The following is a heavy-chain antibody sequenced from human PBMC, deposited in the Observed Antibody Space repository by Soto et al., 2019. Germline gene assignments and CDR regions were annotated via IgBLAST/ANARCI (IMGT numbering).Heavy chain of an antibody. Sequence: EVQLLESGGGLVQPGVSPRLSCAASGFTFSSYAMSWVRQAAGKRLEWVSSISAVGDRVYYADSVKGRFTVSRDNSKNTLYLQVSSLRAEDTAVYYCAKSRDAYNFYFYYGMDVWGQGTSVTVSS. D-gene: IGHD1-1*01. J-gene: IGHJ6*02. CDR3: AKSRDAYNFYFYYGMDV. V-gene: IGHV3-23*01. CDR1: GFTFSSYA. CDR2: ISAVGDRV.